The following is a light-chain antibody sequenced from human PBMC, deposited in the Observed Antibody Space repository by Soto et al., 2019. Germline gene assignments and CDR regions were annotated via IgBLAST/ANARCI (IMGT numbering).Light chain of an antibody. CDR3: QHYGSSRT. V-gene: IGKV3-20*01. CDR2: DSS. CDR1: ESVSSSF. J-gene: IGKJ1*01. Sequence: EIVLTQSPGTLSLSPGERATLSCRASESVSSSFLAWYQQKLGQAPRLLIYDSSSRATGIPDRFSGSGSGTDFTLTISRLEPEDFAVYYCQHYGSSRTFGQGTKVDIK.